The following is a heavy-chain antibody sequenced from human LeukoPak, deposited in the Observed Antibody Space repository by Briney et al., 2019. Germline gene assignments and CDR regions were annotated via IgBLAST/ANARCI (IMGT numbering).Heavy chain of an antibody. Sequence: ASVKVSCKASGYTFTSYYMHWVRQAPGQGLGWMGIINPSGGSTSYAQKFQGRVTMTRDTSTSTVYMELSSLRSEDTAVYYCARDRPTCSGGSCYSLVLFDYWGQGTLVTVSS. J-gene: IGHJ4*02. D-gene: IGHD2-15*01. CDR2: INPSGGST. CDR1: GYTFTSYY. CDR3: ARDRPTCSGGSCYSLVLFDY. V-gene: IGHV1-46*01.